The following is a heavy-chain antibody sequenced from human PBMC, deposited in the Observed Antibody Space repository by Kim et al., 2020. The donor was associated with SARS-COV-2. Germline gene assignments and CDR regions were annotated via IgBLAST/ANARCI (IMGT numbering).Heavy chain of an antibody. CDR3: AKDAGDEVY. V-gene: IGHV3-9*01. CDR2: GSI. D-gene: IGHD7-27*01. Sequence: GSIGYADSVKGRFTISRDNAKNSLYLQMNSLRAEDTALYYCAKDAGDEVYWGQGTLVTVSS. J-gene: IGHJ4*02.